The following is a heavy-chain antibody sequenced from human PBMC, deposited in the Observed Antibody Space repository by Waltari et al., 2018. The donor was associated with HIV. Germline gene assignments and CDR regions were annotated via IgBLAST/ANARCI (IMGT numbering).Heavy chain of an antibody. D-gene: IGHD6-19*01. CDR1: GYSISSGYY. Sequence: QVQLQESGPGLVKPSETLSLTCSVSGYSISSGYYWGWLRQPPGKGLEWIGNIYHSGSSYYHPSLESRVTISVDTSKNQFSLKVSSMTAADTALYYWATIRAVAGSYYFDSWGQGILVTVSS. V-gene: IGHV4-38-2*02. CDR3: ATIRAVAGSYYFDS. CDR2: IYHSGSS. J-gene: IGHJ4*02.